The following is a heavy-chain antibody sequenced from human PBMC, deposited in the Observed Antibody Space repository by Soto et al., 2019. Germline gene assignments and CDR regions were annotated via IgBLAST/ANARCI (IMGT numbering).Heavy chain of an antibody. CDR3: SGAGYDGTYGQWGVDY. D-gene: IGHD3-22*01. V-gene: IGHV1-69*12. CDR2: IIPFSGRA. J-gene: IGHJ4*02. Sequence: QVQLVQSGAEVKKPGSSVKVSVNASGGTFSSYAISGVRQAPGQGIEGMGGIIPFSGRANYAPQFKGRVTITADESSRTAYIELSSMRSEDKAVYYCSGAGYDGTYGQWGVDYWGQGTLVTVSS. CDR1: GGTFSSYA.